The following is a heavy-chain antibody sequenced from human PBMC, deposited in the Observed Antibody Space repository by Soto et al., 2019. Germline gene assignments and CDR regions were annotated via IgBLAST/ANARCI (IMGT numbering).Heavy chain of an antibody. V-gene: IGHV1-58*01. CDR3: AASLGLPGITIFGVVGPPVYYYGMDV. Sequence: WASVTVSCQASGFTFTSSAVQWVRQARGQRLEWIGWIVVGSGNTNYAQKFQERVTITRDMSTSTAYMELSSLRSEDTAVYYCAASLGLPGITIFGVVGPPVYYYGMDVWGQGTTVTVSS. CDR2: IVVGSGNT. J-gene: IGHJ6*02. D-gene: IGHD3-3*01. CDR1: GFTFTSSA.